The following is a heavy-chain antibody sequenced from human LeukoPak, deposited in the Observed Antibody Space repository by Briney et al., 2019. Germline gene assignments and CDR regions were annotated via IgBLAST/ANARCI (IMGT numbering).Heavy chain of an antibody. Sequence: GGSLRLSCAASGFTFSSYGMSWVRQAPGEGLEWVSAISGSGGSTYYADSVKGRFTISRDNSKNTLYLQMNSLRAEDTAVYYCTRGSIAYYYMDVWGKGTTVTISS. CDR1: GFTFSSYG. CDR3: TRGSIAYYYMDV. CDR2: ISGSGGST. J-gene: IGHJ6*03. D-gene: IGHD3-16*01. V-gene: IGHV3-23*01.